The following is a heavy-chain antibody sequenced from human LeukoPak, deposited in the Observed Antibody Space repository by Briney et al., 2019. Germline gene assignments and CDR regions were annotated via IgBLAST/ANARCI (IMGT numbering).Heavy chain of an antibody. D-gene: IGHD4-11*01. CDR2: IYPEDSDT. Sequence: GESLKISCKGPGYSFSSYWIGWLRQLPGKGLEWMGIIYPEDSDTRYSPSFKGQVSLSADKSTSTAYLQWGSLKASDSAIYYCARQRSNYSKRYYYYGMDVWGQGTTVTVSS. V-gene: IGHV5-51*01. J-gene: IGHJ6*02. CDR1: GYSFSSYW. CDR3: ARQRSNYSKRYYYYGMDV.